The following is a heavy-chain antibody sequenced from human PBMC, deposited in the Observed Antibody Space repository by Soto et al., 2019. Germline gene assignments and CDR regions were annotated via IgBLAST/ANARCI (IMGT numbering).Heavy chain of an antibody. CDR2: IIPILGTA. J-gene: IGHJ6*02. D-gene: IGHD3-10*01. Sequence: QVQLVQSGAEVKKPGSSVKVSCTASGVTFSNYAISWVRQAPGQGLEWMGGIIPILGTANYAQKFRGRVTIVAAESTSTAYRELSSPRSEDTAVYYCARPAMVRGRGLGYYGMDVWGQGTTVTVSS. CDR1: GVTFSNYA. V-gene: IGHV1-69*11. CDR3: ARPAMVRGRGLGYYGMDV.